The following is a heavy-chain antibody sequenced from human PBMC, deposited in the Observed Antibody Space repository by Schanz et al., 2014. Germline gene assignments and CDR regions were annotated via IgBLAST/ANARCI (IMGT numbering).Heavy chain of an antibody. CDR2: IRPDNGHT. V-gene: IGHV1-18*04. CDR1: GYNFNRHD. Sequence: QVQLVQSGPEVKKPGASVRLSCKASGYNFNRHDISWVRQAPGQGLEWMGWIRPDNGHTTYSQKVRDRVIFTTDTSTSTVYMELRSLTSDDSAVYYCARDRDQWDGNYLDYWGQGTLVTVSS. CDR3: ARDRDQWDGNYLDY. J-gene: IGHJ4*02. D-gene: IGHD1-26*01.